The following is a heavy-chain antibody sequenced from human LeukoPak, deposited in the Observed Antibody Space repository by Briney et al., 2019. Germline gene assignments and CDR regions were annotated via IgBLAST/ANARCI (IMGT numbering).Heavy chain of an antibody. D-gene: IGHD2-15*01. V-gene: IGHV3-23*01. Sequence: SGGSLRLSCAASGFTFSTYVMSWVRQVPGKGLEGVAGISNSGKNTYYADSVTGRFPISRDNSRNTLSLQMNSLRAEDTAIYYCAKDVMRCSGGCIWGQGTLVTVSS. CDR3: AKDVMRCSGGCI. J-gene: IGHJ4*02. CDR1: GFTFSTYV. CDR2: ISNSGKNT.